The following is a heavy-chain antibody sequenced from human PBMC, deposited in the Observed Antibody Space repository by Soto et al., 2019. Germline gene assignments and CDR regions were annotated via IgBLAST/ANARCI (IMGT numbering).Heavy chain of an antibody. CDR1: GFTFSSYA. V-gene: IGHV3-23*01. CDR2: ISGSGGST. CDR3: AKAPRYCSGGSCYSSD. Sequence: GGSLRLSCAASGFTFSSYAMSWVRQAPGKGLEWVSAISGSGGSTYYADSVKGRFTISRDNSKNTLYLQMNSLRAEDTAVYYCAKAPRYCSGGSCYSSDWGQGTLVTVSS. J-gene: IGHJ4*02. D-gene: IGHD2-15*01.